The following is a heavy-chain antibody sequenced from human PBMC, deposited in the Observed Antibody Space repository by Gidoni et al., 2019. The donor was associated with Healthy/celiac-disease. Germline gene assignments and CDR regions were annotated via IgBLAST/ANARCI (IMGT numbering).Heavy chain of an antibody. CDR2: VYHSGST. Sequence: QLQLQESGSGLVKPSQTLSLTCAVSGGSISSGGSAWSWIRQPPGKGLEWIGYVYHSGSTYYNPTLKSRVTISVDRSKNQFSLKLSSVTAADTAVYYCATERFAAATPGDYWGQGTLVTVSS. CDR3: ATERFAAATPGDY. V-gene: IGHV4-30-2*01. D-gene: IGHD2-15*01. J-gene: IGHJ4*02. CDR1: GGSISSGGSA.